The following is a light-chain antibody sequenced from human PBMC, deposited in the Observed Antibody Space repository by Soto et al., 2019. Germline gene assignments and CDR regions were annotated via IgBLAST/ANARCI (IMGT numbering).Light chain of an antibody. V-gene: IGKV3-20*01. CDR3: QQYGSSPLT. J-gene: IGKJ1*01. Sequence: EIGLSQSPGTLSLYPGERATLSCRASQRVSSSYLAWYQQKPGQAPRLLIHGASSRATGIPDRFSGSGSGTDFTLTISRLVPEDFAVSYLQQYGSSPLTFGQGTKLDSK. CDR1: QRVSSSY. CDR2: GAS.